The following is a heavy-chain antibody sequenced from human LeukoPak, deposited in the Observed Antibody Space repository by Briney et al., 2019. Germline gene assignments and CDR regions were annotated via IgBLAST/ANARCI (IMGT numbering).Heavy chain of an antibody. Sequence: GGSLRLSCAASGFTVSSNYMSWVRQAPGKGLEWVSVIYSGGSTYYADSVKGRFTISRDNAKNSLYLQMNSLRAEDTAVYYCARDETGDGGRPDYWGQGTLVTVSS. CDR3: ARDETGDGGRPDY. J-gene: IGHJ4*02. V-gene: IGHV3-66*01. CDR1: GFTVSSNY. CDR2: IYSGGST. D-gene: IGHD7-27*01.